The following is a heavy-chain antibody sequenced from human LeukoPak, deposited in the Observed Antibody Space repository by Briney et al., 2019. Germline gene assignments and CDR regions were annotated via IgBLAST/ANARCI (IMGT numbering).Heavy chain of an antibody. D-gene: IGHD5-12*01. Sequence: PGGSLRLSCVAPGFTFSSYSMSWVRQAPEKGLEWVSGIIGSGINTYYTDSVKGRFTISRDNSKNTLYLQMNSLRAEDTAVYYCARVVAMARGGPFDYWGQGTLVTVSS. V-gene: IGHV3-23*01. CDR3: ARVVAMARGGPFDY. J-gene: IGHJ4*02. CDR1: GFTFSSYS. CDR2: IIGSGINT.